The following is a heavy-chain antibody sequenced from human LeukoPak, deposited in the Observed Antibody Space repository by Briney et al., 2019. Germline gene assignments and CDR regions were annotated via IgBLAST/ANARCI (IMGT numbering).Heavy chain of an antibody. CDR2: IYYSGST. D-gene: IGHD6-19*01. J-gene: IGHJ3*02. CDR3: ARHPARGVAGNAFDI. CDR1: GGSISSSSYY. Sequence: SETLSLTCTVSGGSISSSSYYWGWIRQPPGKGLEWIGSIYYSGSTYYNPSLKSRVTISVDTSKNQFSLKLSSVTAADTAVYYCARHPARGVAGNAFDIWGQGTMVTVSS. V-gene: IGHV4-39*07.